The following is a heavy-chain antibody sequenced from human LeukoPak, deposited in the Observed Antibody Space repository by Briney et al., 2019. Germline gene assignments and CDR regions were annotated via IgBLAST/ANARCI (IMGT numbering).Heavy chain of an antibody. CDR1: GGSISSYY. D-gene: IGHD5-24*01. CDR2: IYTSGST. V-gene: IGHV4-4*07. J-gene: IGHJ4*02. Sequence: SETLSLTCTVSGGSISSYYWSWIRQPAGKGLEWIGHIYTSGSTKYNPSLKGRVTMSVDTSKNQFSLKLSSVTAADTAVYYCARTPRNGYIEGYWGQGTLVTVSS. CDR3: ARTPRNGYIEGY.